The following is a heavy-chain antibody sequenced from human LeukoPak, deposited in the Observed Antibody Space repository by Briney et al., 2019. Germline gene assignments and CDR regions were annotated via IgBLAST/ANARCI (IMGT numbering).Heavy chain of an antibody. CDR2: MNPNSGNT. CDR1: GYTFTSYD. CDR3: ARGGGATLHSDY. V-gene: IGHV1-8*01. J-gene: IGHJ4*02. D-gene: IGHD1-26*01. Sequence: ASVKVFCKASGYTFTSYDINWVRQATGQGLEWMGWMNPNSGNTGYAQKFQGRVTMTRNTSISTAYMELSSLRSEDTAVYYCARGGGATLHSDYWGQGTLVTVSS.